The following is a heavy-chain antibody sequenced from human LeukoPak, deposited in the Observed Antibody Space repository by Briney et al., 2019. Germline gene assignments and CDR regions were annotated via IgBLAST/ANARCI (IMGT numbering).Heavy chain of an antibody. D-gene: IGHD3-10*01. Sequence: PGGSLRLSCAAPGFTFSSYAMSWVRQAPGKGLEWVSTSSGSAGTTYYADSAKGRFTISRDNSKNTLYLQMNSLRTEDTAVYYCAKETYYYGSGTYSQAIQHWGQGTLVTVSS. CDR2: SSGSAGTT. CDR3: AKETYYYGSGTYSQAIQH. V-gene: IGHV3-23*01. J-gene: IGHJ1*01. CDR1: GFTFSSYA.